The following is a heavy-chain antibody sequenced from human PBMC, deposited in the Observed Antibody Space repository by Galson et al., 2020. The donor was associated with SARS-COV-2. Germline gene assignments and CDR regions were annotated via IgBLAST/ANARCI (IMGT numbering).Heavy chain of an antibody. J-gene: IGHJ3*02. Sequence: KIGESLKISCKGSGYSFTSYWIGWVRQMPGKGLEWMGIIYPGDSDTRYSPSFQGQVTISADKSISTAYLQWSSLKASDTAMYYCARRDRTVTTISDSRGAFDIWGQGTMVTVSS. V-gene: IGHV5-51*01. D-gene: IGHD4-17*01. CDR1: GYSFTSYW. CDR2: IYPGDSDT. CDR3: ARRDRTVTTISDSRGAFDI.